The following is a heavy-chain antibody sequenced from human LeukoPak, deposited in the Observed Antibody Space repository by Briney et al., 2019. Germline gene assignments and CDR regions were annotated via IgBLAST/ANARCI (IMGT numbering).Heavy chain of an antibody. Sequence: TGGSLRLSCAASGFTFSSYGMQWVRQAPGKGLEWVAVIWYDGSNKYYADSVKGRFTISRDNSKNTLYLQMNSLRAEDTAVYYCAKPSGSYKTDFDYWGQGTLVTVSS. V-gene: IGHV3-33*06. CDR3: AKPSGSYKTDFDY. CDR2: IWYDGSNK. D-gene: IGHD1-26*01. J-gene: IGHJ4*02. CDR1: GFTFSSYG.